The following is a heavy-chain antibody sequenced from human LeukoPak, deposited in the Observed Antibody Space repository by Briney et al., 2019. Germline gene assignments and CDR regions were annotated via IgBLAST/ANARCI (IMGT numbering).Heavy chain of an antibody. CDR1: GDSVSSNSAT. Sequence: SQTLSLTCAISGDSVSSNSATWNWIRQSPSRGLEWLGRTYYRSEWYHDYAVPVKSRITINPDTSKNQFSLHLNSVTPEDTAVYYCARSTVSYFDYWVQGTLVTVSS. J-gene: IGHJ4*02. V-gene: IGHV6-1*01. CDR3: ARSTVSYFDY. D-gene: IGHD1-1*01. CDR2: TYYRSEWYH.